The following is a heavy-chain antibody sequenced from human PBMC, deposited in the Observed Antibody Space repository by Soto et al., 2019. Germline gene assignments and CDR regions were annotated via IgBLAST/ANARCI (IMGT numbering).Heavy chain of an antibody. CDR2: ISGSGGST. CDR3: AKDSDFYDSSLYFDF. D-gene: IGHD3-22*01. CDR1: GFTFSKYA. Sequence: GSLRLSCAASGFTFSKYALTWVRQAPGKGLEWVSVISGSGGSTYFADSVKGRFTISRDNSKNTMYLQMSSLSAEDTAVYYCAKDSDFYDSSLYFDFWGQGTLVTVSS. J-gene: IGHJ4*02. V-gene: IGHV3-23*01.